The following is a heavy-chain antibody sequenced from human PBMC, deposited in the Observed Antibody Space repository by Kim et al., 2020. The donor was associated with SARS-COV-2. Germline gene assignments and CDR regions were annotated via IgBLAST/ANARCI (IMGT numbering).Heavy chain of an antibody. V-gene: IGHV1-69*13. D-gene: IGHD3-22*01. CDR3: ASAPPVASGYYYGEAGAFDY. J-gene: IGHJ4*02. Sequence: SVKVSCKASGGTFSSYAISWVRQAPGQGLEWMGGIIPIFGTANYAQKFQGGVTITADASTSTAYMELSSLKSEDTAVYYCASAPPVASGYYYGEAGAFDYWGQGTLVTVSS. CDR1: GGTFSSYA. CDR2: IIPIFGTA.